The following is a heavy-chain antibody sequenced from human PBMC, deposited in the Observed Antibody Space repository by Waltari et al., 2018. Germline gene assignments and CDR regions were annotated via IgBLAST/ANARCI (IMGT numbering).Heavy chain of an antibody. Sequence: QVQLVESGGGVVQPGRSLRLSCAASGFTFSSYAMPWVRQAPGKGLEWVAVISYDGSNKYYADSVKGRFTISRDNSKNTLYLQMNSLRAEDTAVYYCARDRNLYFDYWGQGTLVTVSS. CDR3: ARDRNLYFDY. CDR1: GFTFSSYA. V-gene: IGHV3-30-3*01. D-gene: IGHD1-1*01. J-gene: IGHJ4*02. CDR2: ISYDGSNK.